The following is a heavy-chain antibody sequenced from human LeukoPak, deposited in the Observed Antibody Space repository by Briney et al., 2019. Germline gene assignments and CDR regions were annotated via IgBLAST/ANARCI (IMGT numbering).Heavy chain of an antibody. J-gene: IGHJ6*03. CDR1: GGSISNKY. V-gene: IGHV4-59*12. D-gene: IGHD6-19*01. Sequence: SETLSLTCTVSGGSISNKYWSWIRQPPGKGLEWIGHIYYSGSTNYNPSLKSRVTISVDTSKNQFSLKLSSVTAADTAVYYCARAYSGWTYYYYYYYMDVWGKGTTVTVSS. CDR3: ARAYSGWTYYYYYYYMDV. CDR2: IYYSGST.